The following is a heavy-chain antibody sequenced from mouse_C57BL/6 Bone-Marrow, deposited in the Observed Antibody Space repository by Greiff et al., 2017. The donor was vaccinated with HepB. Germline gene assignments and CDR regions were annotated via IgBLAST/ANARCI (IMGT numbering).Heavy chain of an antibody. Sequence: QVQLQQSGAELAKPGASVKLSCKASGYTFTSYWIHWVKQRPGQGLEWIGDINPGSGNTNYNEKFKGKATLTADKSSSTAYMQLSSLTYEDSAVYYCARSGLWWAMDYWGQGTSVTVSS. CDR2: INPGSGNT. J-gene: IGHJ4*01. CDR3: ARSGLWWAMDY. D-gene: IGHD1-1*02. V-gene: IGHV1-7*01. CDR1: GYTFTSYW.